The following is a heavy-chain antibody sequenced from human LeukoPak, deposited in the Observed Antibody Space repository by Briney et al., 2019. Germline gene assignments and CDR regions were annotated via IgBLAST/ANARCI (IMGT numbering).Heavy chain of an antibody. CDR3: AKATGVGYSCGQTGSLDY. CDR2: ISGSGSST. D-gene: IGHD5-18*01. J-gene: IGHJ4*02. CDR1: GFTFSSYA. V-gene: IGHV3-23*01. Sequence: PGGSLRLSCAASGFTFSSYAMSWVRQAPGKGLEWVSAISGSGSSTYYADSVKDRFTISRDNSKNTLYLQMNSLRAEDTAVYYCAKATGVGYSCGQTGSLDYWGQGTLVTVSS.